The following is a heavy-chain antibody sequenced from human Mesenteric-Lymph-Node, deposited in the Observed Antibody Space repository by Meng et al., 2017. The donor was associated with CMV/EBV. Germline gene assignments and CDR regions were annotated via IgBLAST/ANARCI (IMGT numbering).Heavy chain of an antibody. D-gene: IGHD1-26*01. CDR3: ARVREVGNYGMDV. CDR1: GYTFTSYD. CDR2: ISAYNGNT. V-gene: IGHV1-18*01. J-gene: IGHJ6*02. Sequence: ASVKVSCKASGYTFTSYDINWVRQAPGQGLEWMGWISAYNGNTNYAQKLQGRVTMTTDTSTSTAYMELRSLRSDDTAVYYCARVREVGNYGMDVWGQGTTVTVSS.